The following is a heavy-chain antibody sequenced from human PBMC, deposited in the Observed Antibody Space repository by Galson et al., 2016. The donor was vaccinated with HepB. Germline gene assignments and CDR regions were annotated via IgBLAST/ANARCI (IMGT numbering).Heavy chain of an antibody. V-gene: IGHV3-7*01. Sequence: SLRLSCAASGFTFSHYWMAWVRQAPGKGLEWVAKINQDGSRADYVDSVKGRFTTLRDNARNALYLQTKGLRGEDTAGYYCAVAMSSYFDQWGQGILVTVSS. CDR1: GFTFSHYW. D-gene: IGHD3-3*01. CDR3: AVAMSSYFDQ. CDR2: INQDGSRA. J-gene: IGHJ4*02.